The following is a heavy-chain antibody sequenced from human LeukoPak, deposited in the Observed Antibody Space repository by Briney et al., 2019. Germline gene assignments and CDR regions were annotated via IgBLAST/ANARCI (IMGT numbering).Heavy chain of an antibody. CDR1: GVSFSGYY. D-gene: IGHD3-10*01. CDR3: ARRPMVRGVFDY. V-gene: IGHV4-34*01. CDR2: INHSGST. Sequence: SETLSLTCAVYGVSFSGYYWSWLRQPPGKGLEWIGEINHSGSTNYNPSLKSRVTMSVDTSKNQFSLKLSSVTAADTAVYYCARRPMVRGVFDYWGQGTLVTVSS. J-gene: IGHJ4*02.